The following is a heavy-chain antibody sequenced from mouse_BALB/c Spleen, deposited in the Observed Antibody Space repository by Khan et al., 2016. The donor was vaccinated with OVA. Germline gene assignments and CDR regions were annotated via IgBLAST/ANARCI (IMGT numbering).Heavy chain of an antibody. Sequence: EVELVESGGGLVKPGGSLKLSCAAYGFTFSSYALSWVSQTPEKRLEWVANNSSGGSYTYYQGSVKGRINISRENARKTLYQQMSSLKYEDPAMCSSARTPGYSGSNYFDCLGQGSTLTVSS. J-gene: IGHJ2*01. D-gene: IGHD1-1*01. V-gene: IGHV5-9-1*01. CDR1: GFTFSSYA. CDR3: ARTPGYSGSNYFDC. CDR2: NSSGGSYT.